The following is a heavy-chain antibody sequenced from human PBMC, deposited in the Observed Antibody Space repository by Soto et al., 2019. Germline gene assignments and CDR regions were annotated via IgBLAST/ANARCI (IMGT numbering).Heavy chain of an antibody. CDR3: ARDWNGMDV. CDR1: GFTFSSYG. J-gene: IGHJ6*02. Sequence: QVQLVESGGGVVQPGRSLRLSCAASGFTFSSYGIHWVHQAPGKGLEWVAVIWYDGSNKYYADSVKGRFSISRDNSKNTVHLQMNSLTAEDTAEYHCARDWNGMDVWGQGTTVTVSS. D-gene: IGHD3-3*01. V-gene: IGHV3-33*01. CDR2: IWYDGSNK.